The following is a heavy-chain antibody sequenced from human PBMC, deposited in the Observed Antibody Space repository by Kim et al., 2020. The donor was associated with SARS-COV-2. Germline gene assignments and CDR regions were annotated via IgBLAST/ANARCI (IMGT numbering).Heavy chain of an antibody. CDR2: ISGGGDIT. Sequence: GGSLRLSCVASGFNFGSHAMTWVRQAPGKGLERVSIISGGGDITYYADSVKGRFTVSRDNSKNTLHLQMNSLRAEDTALYFCAKDQSGNYYYYSGMDVWGPGTTVTVSS. D-gene: IGHD1-26*01. CDR1: GFNFGSHA. CDR3: AKDQSGNYYYYSGMDV. J-gene: IGHJ6*02. V-gene: IGHV3-23*01.